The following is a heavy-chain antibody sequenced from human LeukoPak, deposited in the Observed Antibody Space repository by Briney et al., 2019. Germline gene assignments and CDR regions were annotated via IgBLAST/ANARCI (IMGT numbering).Heavy chain of an antibody. Sequence: GGALRLSCGASGFTFSSYDMTWVRQAPGKGREWVSGIYGKGGTTYYAASVKGRFIVSRDNSKNPLSLQMNSLRAEDTAIYYCARKHGNFDYWGQGTLVTVSS. CDR2: IYGKGGTT. CDR1: GFTFSSYD. V-gene: IGHV3-23*01. CDR3: ARKHGNFDY. J-gene: IGHJ4*02.